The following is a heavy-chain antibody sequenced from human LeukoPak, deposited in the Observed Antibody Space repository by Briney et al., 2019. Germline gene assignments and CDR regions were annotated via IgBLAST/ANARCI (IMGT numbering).Heavy chain of an antibody. CDR2: ISWNSGSI. V-gene: IGHV3-9*01. CDR1: GFTFDEYA. CDR3: AKEGYDFGNAFDI. Sequence: GRSLRLSCAASGFTFDEYAMHWVRQAPGKGLEWVSGISWNSGSIGYADSVKGRFTISRDNAKNSLYLQMNSLRAEDTALYYCAKEGYDFGNAFDIWGQGTMVTVSS. J-gene: IGHJ3*02. D-gene: IGHD3/OR15-3a*01.